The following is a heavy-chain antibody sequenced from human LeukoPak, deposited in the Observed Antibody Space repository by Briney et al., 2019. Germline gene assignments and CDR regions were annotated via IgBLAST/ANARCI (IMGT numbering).Heavy chain of an antibody. CDR3: ARGAGTIYYYYYYGMDV. Sequence: SETLSLTCAVYGGSFSGYYWSWIRQPPGKGLEWIGEINHSGSTNYNPSLKSRVTISVDTSKNQFSLKLSSVTAADTAVYYCARGAGTIYYYYYYGMDVWGQGTTVTVSS. CDR1: GGSFSGYY. J-gene: IGHJ6*02. D-gene: IGHD6-19*01. V-gene: IGHV4-34*01. CDR2: INHSGST.